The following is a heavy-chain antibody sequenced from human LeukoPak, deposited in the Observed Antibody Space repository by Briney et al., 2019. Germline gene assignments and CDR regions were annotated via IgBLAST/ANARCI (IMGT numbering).Heavy chain of an antibody. CDR2: IFPSGTT. Sequence: SETLSLTCTVSGGSISSSSYSWNWIRQPAGKGLEWIGRIFPSGTTKYHPPLKSRVTMSVDTSKNHFSLKLTSVTAADTAVYYCAREGGGFDYWGQGTLVTVSS. V-gene: IGHV4-61*02. CDR3: AREGGGFDY. J-gene: IGHJ4*02. D-gene: IGHD3-16*01. CDR1: GGSISSSSYS.